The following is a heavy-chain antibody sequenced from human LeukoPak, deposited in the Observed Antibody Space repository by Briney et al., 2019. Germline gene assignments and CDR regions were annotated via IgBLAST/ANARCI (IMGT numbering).Heavy chain of an antibody. CDR1: GFSLSTSGMR. J-gene: IGHJ4*02. V-gene: IGHV2-70*04. CDR2: IDWDDDK. CDR3: ARSRDGYTYDY. D-gene: IGHD5-24*01. Sequence: SGPALVKPTQTLTLTCTFSGFSLSTSGMRVSWIRQPPVKALEWLARIDWDDDKFYSTSLKTRLTISKDTSTNQVVLIMTNMDPVDTATYYCARSRDGYTYDYWGQGTLVTVSS.